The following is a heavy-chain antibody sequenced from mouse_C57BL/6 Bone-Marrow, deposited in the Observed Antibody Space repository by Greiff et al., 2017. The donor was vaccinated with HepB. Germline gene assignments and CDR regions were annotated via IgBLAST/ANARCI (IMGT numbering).Heavy chain of an antibody. CDR3: ARLPSLYLIAY. D-gene: IGHD1-1*01. CDR2: ISRGGSYT. Sequence: DVQLVESGGDLVKPGGSLKLSCAASGFTFSSYGMSWVRQTPDKRLEWVATISRGGSYTYYPDSVKGRFTISRDNAKNTLYLQMSSLKSEDTAMYYCARLPSLYLIAYWGQGTLVTVSA. J-gene: IGHJ3*01. V-gene: IGHV5-6*01. CDR1: GFTFSSYG.